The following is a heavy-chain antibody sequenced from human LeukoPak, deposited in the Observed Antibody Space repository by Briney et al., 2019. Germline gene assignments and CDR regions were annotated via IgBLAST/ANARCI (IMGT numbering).Heavy chain of an antibody. CDR1: GYTFTGYY. D-gene: IGHD2-15*01. V-gene: IGHV1-2*02. Sequence: ASVKVSCKASGYTFTGYYMHWVRQAPGQGLEWMGWINPNSGGTNYAQKLQGRVTMTTDTSTSTAYMELRSLRSDDTAVYYCARVAPNRRYCSGGSCLNYFDYWGQGTLVTVSS. J-gene: IGHJ4*02. CDR3: ARVAPNRRYCSGGSCLNYFDY. CDR2: INPNSGGT.